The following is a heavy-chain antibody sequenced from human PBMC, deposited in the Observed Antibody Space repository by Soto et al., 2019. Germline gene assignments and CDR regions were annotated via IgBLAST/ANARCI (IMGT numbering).Heavy chain of an antibody. J-gene: IGHJ3*02. CDR2: IYYSGST. V-gene: IGHV4-59*08. D-gene: IGHD1-1*01. CDR3: ARRTPILDDAFDI. Sequence: SETLSLTCTVSGGSISSYYWSWIRQPPGKGLEWIGYIYYSGSTNYNPSLKSRVTISVDTSKNQFSLKLSSVTAADTAVYYCARRTPILDDAFDIWGQGTMVTFSS. CDR1: GGSISSYY.